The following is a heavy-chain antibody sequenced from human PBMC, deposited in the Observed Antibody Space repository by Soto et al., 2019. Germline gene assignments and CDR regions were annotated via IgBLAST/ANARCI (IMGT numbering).Heavy chain of an antibody. Sequence: ASVKVSCKASGYTFTGYYMHWVRQAPGQGLEWMGWINPNSGGTNYAQKFQGRVTMTRDTSISTAYMELSRLRSDDTAVYYCARDFWSGYPLYYGMDVWGQGTTVTVSS. D-gene: IGHD3-3*01. J-gene: IGHJ6*02. V-gene: IGHV1-2*02. CDR2: INPNSGGT. CDR3: ARDFWSGYPLYYGMDV. CDR1: GYTFTGYY.